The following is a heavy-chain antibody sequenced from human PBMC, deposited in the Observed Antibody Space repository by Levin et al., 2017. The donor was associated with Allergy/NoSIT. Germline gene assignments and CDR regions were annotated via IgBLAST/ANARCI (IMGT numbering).Heavy chain of an antibody. CDR1: GFTFSGYW. Sequence: LSLTCAASGFTFSGYWMHWVRQAPGKGLVWVSRINSDGSTTTYADSVKGRFTISRDNAKNTLYLQMSSLRLEDSAIYYCVRQMDVWGKGTAVTVSS. J-gene: IGHJ6*04. CDR2: INSDGSTT. V-gene: IGHV3-74*01. CDR3: VRQMDV.